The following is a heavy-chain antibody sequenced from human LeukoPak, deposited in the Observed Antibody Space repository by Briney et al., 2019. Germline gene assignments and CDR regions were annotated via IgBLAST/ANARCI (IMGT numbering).Heavy chain of an antibody. V-gene: IGHV1-69*02. Sequence: ASVKVSCKASGGTFSSYTISWVRQAPGPGLKWMGRIIPILGIANYAQKFQGRVTITADKSTNTAYMELSSLRSEDTAVYYCARTPFRIGAHNYYLDYWGQGTLVTVSS. CDR3: ARTPFRIGAHNYYLDY. CDR2: IIPILGIA. J-gene: IGHJ4*02. D-gene: IGHD1-1*01. CDR1: GGTFSSYT.